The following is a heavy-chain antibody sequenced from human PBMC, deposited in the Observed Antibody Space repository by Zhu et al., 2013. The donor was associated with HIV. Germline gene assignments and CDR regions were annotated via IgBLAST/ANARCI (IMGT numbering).Heavy chain of an antibody. CDR1: GYTFTSYG. CDR2: ISAYNGNT. V-gene: IGHV1-18*04. J-gene: IGHJ4*02. D-gene: IGHD3-22*01. CDR3: ARDLPLDITMIVPPLVGDY. Sequence: QVQLVQSGAEVKKPGASVKVSCKASGYTFTSYGISWVRQAPGQGLEWMGWISAYNGNTNYAQKLQGRVTMTTDTSTSTAYMELRSLRSDDTAVYYCARDLPLDITMIVPPLVGDYWGQGTLVTVSS.